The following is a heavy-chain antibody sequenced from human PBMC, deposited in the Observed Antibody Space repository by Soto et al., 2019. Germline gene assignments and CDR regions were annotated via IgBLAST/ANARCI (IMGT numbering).Heavy chain of an antibody. D-gene: IGHD3-10*01. CDR1: GYTFTIYG. CDR2: ISAYNGNT. V-gene: IGHV1-18*01. Sequence: GASVKVSCKASGYTFTIYGISWVRQAPGQGLEWMGWISAYNGNTNYAQKLQGRVTMTTDTSTSTAYMELRSLRSDDTAVYYCARVPPSTMVRGPRYWFDPWGQGTLVTVSS. J-gene: IGHJ5*02. CDR3: ARVPPSTMVRGPRYWFDP.